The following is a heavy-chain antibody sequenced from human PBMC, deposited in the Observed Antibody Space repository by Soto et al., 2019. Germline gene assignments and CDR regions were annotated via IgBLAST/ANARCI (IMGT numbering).Heavy chain of an antibody. V-gene: IGHV3-30*18. D-gene: IGHD6-6*01. CDR3: AKSSSSAVDDASDS. Sequence: GGSLRLSCAASGFTFSSYSMNWVRQAPGKEQEWVANITQDGSNTFYADSVKGRFTISRDNSKNTLYLQLNSLRAEVTAVYSCAKSSSSAVDDASDSCGPETMVTVSS. CDR1: GFTFSSYS. J-gene: IGHJ3*02. CDR2: ITQDGSNT.